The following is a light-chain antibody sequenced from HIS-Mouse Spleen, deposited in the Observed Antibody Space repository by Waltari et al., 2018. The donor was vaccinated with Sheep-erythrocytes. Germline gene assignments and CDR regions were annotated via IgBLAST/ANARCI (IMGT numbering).Light chain of an antibody. V-gene: IGLV2-11*01. CDR1: SRDVGGFNS. Sequence: QSALTQPRSVSGSPGQSVTISCTGISRDVGGFNSVSWYQHPPGKAPKLMIYDVSKRPSGVPDRFSGSKSGNTASLTISGLQAEDEADYYCCSYAGSYNHVFATGTKVTVL. J-gene: IGLJ1*01. CDR2: DVS. CDR3: CSYAGSYNHV.